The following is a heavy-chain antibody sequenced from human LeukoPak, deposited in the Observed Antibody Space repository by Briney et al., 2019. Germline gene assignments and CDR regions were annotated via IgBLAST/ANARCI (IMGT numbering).Heavy chain of an antibody. D-gene: IGHD4-17*01. J-gene: IGHJ4*02. V-gene: IGHV3-11*01. CDR3: ASCYGDYALDY. CDR1: GFTFSDYY. Sequence: GGSLRLSCAASGFTFSDYYMSWMRQAPGKGLEWVSYISSSGSTIYYADSVKGRFTISRDNAKNSLYLQMNSLRAEDTAVYYCASCYGDYALDYWGQGTLVTVSS. CDR2: ISSSGSTI.